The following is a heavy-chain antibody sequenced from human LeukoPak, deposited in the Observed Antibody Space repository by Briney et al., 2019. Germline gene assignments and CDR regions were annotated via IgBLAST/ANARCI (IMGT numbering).Heavy chain of an antibody. CDR1: GFTFNDHS. CDR3: ARALVSDTAMVQGLGY. D-gene: IGHD5-18*01. Sequence: GGSLRLSCAASGFTFNDHSMNWVRQAPGKGLVWVSRINSDGSSTSCADSVKGRFTISRDNAKNTLYLQMNSLRAEDTAVYYCARALVSDTAMVQGLGYWGQGTLVTVSS. CDR2: INSDGSST. J-gene: IGHJ4*02. V-gene: IGHV3-74*01.